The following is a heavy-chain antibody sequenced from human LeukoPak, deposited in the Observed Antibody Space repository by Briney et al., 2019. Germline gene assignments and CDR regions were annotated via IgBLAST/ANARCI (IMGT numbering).Heavy chain of an antibody. CDR3: ARDWPAARYYFDY. J-gene: IGHJ4*02. Sequence: PGGSLRLSCAASGFTFTSYWMHWVRQVPGKGLVWVSRINSDGSFTNYADSVKGRFTIPRDNAKSTLYLQMNSLRVEDTAVYFCARDWPAARYYFDYWGQGTLVSVSS. D-gene: IGHD2-2*01. V-gene: IGHV3-74*01. CDR1: GFTFTSYW. CDR2: INSDGSFT.